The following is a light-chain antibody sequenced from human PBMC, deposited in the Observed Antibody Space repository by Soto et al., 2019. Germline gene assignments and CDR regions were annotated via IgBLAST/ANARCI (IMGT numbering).Light chain of an antibody. J-gene: IGKJ4*01. CDR1: QSIGTS. CDR3: QQTYSVPLS. Sequence: DVQMTQSPSSLSASVGDRVTISCRASQSIGTSLNWFQRKPGEAPKFLIYGASSLQSWVPSRFSGSGSGTDFTLTISSVQPEDFATYYCQQTYSVPLSFGGGTKVEIK. V-gene: IGKV1-39*01. CDR2: GAS.